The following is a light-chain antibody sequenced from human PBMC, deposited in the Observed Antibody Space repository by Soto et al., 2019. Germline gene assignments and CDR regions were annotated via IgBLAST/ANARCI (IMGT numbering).Light chain of an antibody. Sequence: EIVMTQSPATLSVSPGERATLSCRASQSVGSNFAWYQQKPGQAPRLLIYDAFTRATGVPARFSGSGSGTEFTLTISSLQSEDFAVYYCQQYNNWPLWTFGQGTKVEIK. CDR3: QQYNNWPLWT. J-gene: IGKJ1*01. V-gene: IGKV3-15*01. CDR2: DAF. CDR1: QSVGSN.